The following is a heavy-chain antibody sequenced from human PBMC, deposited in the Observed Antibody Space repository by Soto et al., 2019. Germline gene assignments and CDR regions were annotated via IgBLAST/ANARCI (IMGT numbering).Heavy chain of an antibody. D-gene: IGHD5-18*01. CDR2: INPNSGGT. CDR1: GGTFSSYA. CDR3: ARTGSIHSFDY. V-gene: IGHV1-2*02. J-gene: IGHJ4*02. Sequence: QVQLVQSGAEVKKPGSSVKVSCKASGGTFSSYAISWVRQAPGQGLEWMGGINPNSGGTNYAQKFQGRVTMTRDTSISTAYMELSRLRSDDTAVYYCARTGSIHSFDYWGQGTLVTVSS.